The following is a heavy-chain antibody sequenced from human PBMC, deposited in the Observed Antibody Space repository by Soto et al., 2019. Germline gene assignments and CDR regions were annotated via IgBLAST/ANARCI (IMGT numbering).Heavy chain of an antibody. Sequence: EEPLVESGGGLVQPGGSLRLSCAASGFSFSHHNMNWVRRAPGMGLEWVSYISTSGSSIYYEDSVKGRFTISRDNAKNSLYMQMTSLTAEDTAVSDCAHSGNYRLDCWGQGTLVTVSS. CDR3: AHSGNYRLDC. V-gene: IGHV3-48*01. D-gene: IGHD1-26*01. CDR1: GFSFSHHN. CDR2: ISTSGSSI. J-gene: IGHJ4*02.